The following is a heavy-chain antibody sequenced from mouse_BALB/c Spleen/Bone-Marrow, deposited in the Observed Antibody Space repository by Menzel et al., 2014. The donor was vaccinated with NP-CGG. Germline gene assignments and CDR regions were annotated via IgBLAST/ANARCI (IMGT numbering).Heavy chain of an antibody. CDR1: GYTFSSFW. D-gene: IGHD2-14*01. CDR3: ARGDRYDVRFDY. CDR2: ILPGSDST. V-gene: IGHV1-9*01. Sequence: QVQLQQPGAELMKPGASVKISCKATGYTFSSFWIEWVKQRPGHGLEWIGEILPGSDSTNYNEKFKGKATFTADTSSNTAYMQLSSLTSEDSAVYYCARGDRYDVRFDYWGQGITLTVSS. J-gene: IGHJ2*01.